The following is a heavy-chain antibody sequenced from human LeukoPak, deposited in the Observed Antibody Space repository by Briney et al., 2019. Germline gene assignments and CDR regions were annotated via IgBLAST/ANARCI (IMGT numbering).Heavy chain of an antibody. CDR2: IHYSGST. CDR1: GGSISSSSYY. Sequence: LSETLSLTCTVSGGSISSSSYYWGWIRQPPGKGLEWIGSIHYSGSTNYNPSLKSRVTISVDTSKNQFSLKLSSVTAADTAVYYCARDLTGYGDYGNWFDPWGQGTLVTVSS. CDR3: ARDLTGYGDYGNWFDP. D-gene: IGHD4-17*01. V-gene: IGHV4-39*07. J-gene: IGHJ5*02.